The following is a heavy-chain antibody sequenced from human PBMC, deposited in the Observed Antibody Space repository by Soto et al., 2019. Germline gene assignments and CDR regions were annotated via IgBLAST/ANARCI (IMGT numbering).Heavy chain of an antibody. CDR1: GYTFTSYT. V-gene: IGHV1-3*01. J-gene: IGHJ4*02. D-gene: IGHD6-13*01. CDR3: ATDWDTSSWLY. CDR2: INAGNGET. Sequence: ASVKVSCKASGYTFTSYTMHWVRQAPEQRLEWMGWINAGNGETKYSQKFQGRVTITRDTAASTAYMDLSSLTSEDTAVYYCATDWDTSSWLYWGQGTLVTVSS.